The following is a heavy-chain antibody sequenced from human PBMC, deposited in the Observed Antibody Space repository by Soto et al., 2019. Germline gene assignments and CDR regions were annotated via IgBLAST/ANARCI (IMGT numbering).Heavy chain of an antibody. D-gene: IGHD7-27*01. CDR3: ARHLLTGQYYYYGMDV. Sequence: GESLKISCNGSGYIFTIYWIGWVRQMPGKGLEWMGIIYPGDSDTRYSPSFQGQVTISADKSISTAYLQWSSLKASDTAMYYCARHLLTGQYYYYGMDVWGQGTTVTVSS. CDR2: IYPGDSDT. CDR1: GYIFTIYW. V-gene: IGHV5-51*01. J-gene: IGHJ6*02.